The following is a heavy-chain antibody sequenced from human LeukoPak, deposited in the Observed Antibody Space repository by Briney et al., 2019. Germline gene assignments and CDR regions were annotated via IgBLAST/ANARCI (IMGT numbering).Heavy chain of an antibody. J-gene: IGHJ4*02. CDR1: GFTFSSYA. CDR2: ISYDGSNK. V-gene: IGHV3-30*04. D-gene: IGHD3-10*01. CDR3: ASRSRTMVRGVTPPFDY. Sequence: GGSLRLSCAASGFTFSSYAMHWVRQAPGKGLEWVAVISYDGSNKYYADSVKGRFTISRDNSKNTLYLQMNSLRAEDTAVYYCASRSRTMVRGVTPPFDYWGQGTLVTVSS.